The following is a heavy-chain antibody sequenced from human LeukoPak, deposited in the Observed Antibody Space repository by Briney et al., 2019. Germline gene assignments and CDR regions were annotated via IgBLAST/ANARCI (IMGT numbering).Heavy chain of an antibody. CDR3: ARGPGNGDYEVL. D-gene: IGHD4-17*01. V-gene: IGHV4-34*01. CDR2: INHSGST. J-gene: IGHJ2*01. Sequence: PSETLSLTCTVSGGSVTNDNYFWSWIRQPPGKGLEWIGEINHSGSTNYNPSLKSRVTISVDTSKNQFSLKLSSVTAADTAVYYCARGPGNGDYEVLWGRGTLVTVSS. CDR1: GGSVTNDNYF.